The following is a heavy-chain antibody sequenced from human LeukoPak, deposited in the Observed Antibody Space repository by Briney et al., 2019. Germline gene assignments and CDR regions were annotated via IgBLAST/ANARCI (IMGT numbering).Heavy chain of an antibody. Sequence: GGSLRLSCVASGFTFNNYAMSWVRQTPGRGLEWVSAMSGSGTSTYYVDSVKGRFTISRDTSKSTVYLQMNSLRAEDTALYYCAKGTLDIVVVPAAPKVYYFDYWGQGTLVTVSS. CDR1: GFTFNNYA. J-gene: IGHJ4*02. D-gene: IGHD2-2*01. V-gene: IGHV3-23*01. CDR2: MSGSGTST. CDR3: AKGTLDIVVVPAAPKVYYFDY.